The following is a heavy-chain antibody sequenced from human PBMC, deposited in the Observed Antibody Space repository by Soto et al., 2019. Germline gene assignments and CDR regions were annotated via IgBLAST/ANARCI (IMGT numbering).Heavy chain of an antibody. D-gene: IGHD5-12*01. CDR1: GFTFSSYA. J-gene: IGHJ4*02. V-gene: IGHV3-23*01. CDR2: ISGSGGST. CDR3: AKEPRRDGYNYADY. Sequence: GGSLRLSCAASGFTFSSYAMSWVRQAPGKGLEWVSAISGSGGSTYYADSVKGRFTISRDNSKNTLYLQMNSLRAEDTDVYYCAKEPRRDGYNYADYWGQGTLVTVSS.